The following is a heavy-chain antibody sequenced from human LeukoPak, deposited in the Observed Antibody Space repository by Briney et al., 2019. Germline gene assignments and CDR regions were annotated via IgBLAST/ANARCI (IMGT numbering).Heavy chain of an antibody. V-gene: IGHV3-21*01. Sequence: GGSLRLSCAASGFTFSSYSMNWVRQAPGKGLEWVSSISSSSSYIYYADSAKGRFTISRDNAKNSLYLQMNSLRAEDTAVYYCARDLYCGGDCSGQSAFDIWGQGTMVTVSS. D-gene: IGHD2-21*02. CDR2: ISSSSSYI. CDR3: ARDLYCGGDCSGQSAFDI. J-gene: IGHJ3*02. CDR1: GFTFSSYS.